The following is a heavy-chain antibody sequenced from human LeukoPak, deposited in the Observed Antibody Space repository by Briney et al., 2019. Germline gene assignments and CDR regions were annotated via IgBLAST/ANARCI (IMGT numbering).Heavy chain of an antibody. J-gene: IGHJ4*02. CDR3: ARAGCGGDCYSPLDY. V-gene: IGHV1-69*02. CDR2: IIPILGIA. Sequence: SVKVSCKASRGTFISYTISWVRQAPGQGLEWMGRIIPILGIANYAQKFQGRVTITADKSTSTAYMELSSLRSEDTAVYYCARAGCGGDCYSPLDYWGQGTLVTVSS. CDR1: RGTFISYT. D-gene: IGHD2-21*01.